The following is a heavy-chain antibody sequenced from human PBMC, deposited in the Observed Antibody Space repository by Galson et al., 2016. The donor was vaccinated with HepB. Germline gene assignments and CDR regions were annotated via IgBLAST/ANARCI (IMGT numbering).Heavy chain of an antibody. J-gene: IGHJ5*02. CDR3: ARDHGYSGWFDP. Sequence: PGKGLEWIGYIYYSGNTYYNPSLESRVTISVDTSKNQFSLKLTSATPADTAVYYCARDHGYSGWFDPWGQGTLVAVSS. V-gene: IGHV4-59*01. D-gene: IGHD5-18*01. CDR2: IYYSGNT.